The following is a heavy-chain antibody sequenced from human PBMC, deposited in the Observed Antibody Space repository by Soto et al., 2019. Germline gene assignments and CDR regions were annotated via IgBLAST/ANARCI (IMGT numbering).Heavy chain of an antibody. CDR3: AKDLAFHDYYYDSSGPMGNYYFDY. J-gene: IGHJ4*02. CDR2: ISGSGGST. V-gene: IGHV3-23*01. CDR1: GFTFSSYA. D-gene: IGHD3-22*01. Sequence: EVQLLESGGGLVQPGGSLRLSCAASGFTFSSYAMSWVRQAPGKGLEWVSAISGSGGSTYYADSVKGRFTISRDNSKNTMYLQMNSLRAEDTAVYYCAKDLAFHDYYYDSSGPMGNYYFDYWGQGTLVTVSS.